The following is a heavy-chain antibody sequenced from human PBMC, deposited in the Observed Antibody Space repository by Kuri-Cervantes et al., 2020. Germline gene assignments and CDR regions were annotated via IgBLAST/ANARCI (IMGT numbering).Heavy chain of an antibody. CDR1: GFTVASNY. V-gene: IGHV3-21*01. J-gene: IGHJ4*02. CDR2: ISSSSSYI. CDR3: ARENPFDY. Sequence: GGSLRLSCAASGFTVASNYMIWVRQAPGKGLECVSSISSSSSYIYYADSVKGRFTISRDNAKNSLYLQMNSLRAEDTVVYYCARENPFDYWGQGTLVTVSS. D-gene: IGHD1-14*01.